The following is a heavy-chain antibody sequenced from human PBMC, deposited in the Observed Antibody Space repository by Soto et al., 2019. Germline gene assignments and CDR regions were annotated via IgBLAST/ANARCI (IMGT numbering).Heavy chain of an antibody. CDR3: ARGSSGRQYYYYGMDV. J-gene: IGHJ6*02. D-gene: IGHD6-19*01. CDR1: GGSISSNSHY. CDR2: IYYSGNT. Sequence: TLSLTCTVSGGSISSNSHYWTWIRQHPGKGLEWIGYIYYSGNTYYNPSLKSRVTMSVDTSKNQFSLKLSSVTAADTAVYYCARGSSGRQYYYYGMDVWGQGTTVTVSS. V-gene: IGHV4-31*03.